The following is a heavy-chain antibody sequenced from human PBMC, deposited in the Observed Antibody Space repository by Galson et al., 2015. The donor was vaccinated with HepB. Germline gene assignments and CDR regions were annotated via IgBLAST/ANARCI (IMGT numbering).Heavy chain of an antibody. Sequence: SLRLSCAASGFTFSSYGMHWVRQAPGKGLEWAAVIWYDGSNKYYADSVKGRFTISRDNSKNTLYLQMNSLRAEDTAVYYCARATVVTLGGVDYWGQGTLVTVSS. J-gene: IGHJ4*02. CDR3: ARATVVTLGGVDY. CDR2: IWYDGSNK. V-gene: IGHV3-33*08. CDR1: GFTFSSYG. D-gene: IGHD4-23*01.